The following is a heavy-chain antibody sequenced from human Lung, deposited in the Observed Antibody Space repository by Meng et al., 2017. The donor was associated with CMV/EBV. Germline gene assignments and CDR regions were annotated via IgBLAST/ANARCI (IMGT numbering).Heavy chain of an antibody. V-gene: IGHV1-2*02. CDR3: ARSAQLWLDHFDY. D-gene: IGHD5-18*01. CDR2: INPNSDGT. Sequence: ASVXVSXKASGYTFIGYYIHWVRQAPGQGLEWMGCINPNSDGTNYAQKFQGRVTMTRDTSISTAYMELNRLRFDDTAVYYCARSAQLWLDHFDYWGQGTXVTVDS. CDR1: GYTFIGYY. J-gene: IGHJ4*02.